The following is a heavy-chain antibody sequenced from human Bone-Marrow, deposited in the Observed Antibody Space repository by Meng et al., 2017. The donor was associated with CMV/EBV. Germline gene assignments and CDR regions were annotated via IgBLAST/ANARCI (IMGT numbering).Heavy chain of an antibody. CDR3: AKDHAPAAMAGYWVDP. CDR1: GFTFSYYG. Sequence: GGSLRLSCAASGFTFSYYGMHWVRQAPGKGLEWVAFIPYDGSNKYYADSVKGRFTISRDNSKTTLYLQMNSLRAEDTAVYYCAKDHAPAAMAGYWVDPWGQGTLVTVPS. V-gene: IGHV3-30*02. CDR2: IPYDGSNK. J-gene: IGHJ5*02. D-gene: IGHD2-2*01.